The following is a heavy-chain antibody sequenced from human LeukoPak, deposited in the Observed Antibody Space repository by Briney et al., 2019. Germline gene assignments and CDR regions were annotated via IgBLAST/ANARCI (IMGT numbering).Heavy chain of an antibody. Sequence: ASVKVSCKASGYTFTGYYIHWVRQAPGQGLEWMGWINPNSGGTNYAQKFQGRATMTRDTSISTAYKELSRLRADDTAVYYCARGSFSADAPLVLDYFHHWGQGTLVTDSS. CDR3: ARGSFSADAPLVLDYFHH. D-gene: IGHD5-18*01. J-gene: IGHJ1*01. CDR2: INPNSGGT. CDR1: GYTFTGYY. V-gene: IGHV1-2*02.